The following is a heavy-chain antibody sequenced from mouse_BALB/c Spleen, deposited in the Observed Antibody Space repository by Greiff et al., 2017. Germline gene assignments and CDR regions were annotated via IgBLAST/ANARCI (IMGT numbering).Heavy chain of an antibody. CDR3: TRREGMIYWYFDV. Sequence: VQLQQSGTVLARPGASVKMSCKASGYTFTSYWMHWVKQRPGQGLEWIGAIYPGNSDTSYNQKFKGKAKLTAVTSTSTAYMELSSLTNEDSAVYYCTRREGMIYWYFDVWGAGTTVTVSS. CDR2: IYPGNSDT. J-gene: IGHJ1*01. V-gene: IGHV1-5*01. D-gene: IGHD2-3*01. CDR1: GYTFTSYW.